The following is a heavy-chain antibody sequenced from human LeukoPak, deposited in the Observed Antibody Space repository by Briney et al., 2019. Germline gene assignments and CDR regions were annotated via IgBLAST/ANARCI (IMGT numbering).Heavy chain of an antibody. Sequence: SETLSLTCAVYGGSFSGYYWSWIRQPPGKVPGWIGEINHSGSTNYNPSLKSRVTISVDTSKNQFSLKLSSVTAADTAVYYCARGWSSPFDYWGQGTLVTVSS. V-gene: IGHV4-34*01. CDR3: ARGWSSPFDY. J-gene: IGHJ4*02. CDR1: GGSFSGYY. CDR2: INHSGST. D-gene: IGHD1-26*01.